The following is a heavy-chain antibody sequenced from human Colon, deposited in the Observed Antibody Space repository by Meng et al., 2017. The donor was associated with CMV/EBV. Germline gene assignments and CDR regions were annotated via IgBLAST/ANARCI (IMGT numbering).Heavy chain of an antibody. Sequence: QVQLVQSGAEVKKPRASVMGSCKTAGYTFTNFGISWVRQAPGQGLEWMAYISPYNGDTNYAQRFQGRVALTTDTSTSTVYMELGSLTSDDTAMYYCARELARGGYWGQGTLVTVSS. J-gene: IGHJ4*02. V-gene: IGHV1-18*01. CDR2: ISPYNGDT. CDR3: ARELARGGY. CDR1: GYTFTNFG.